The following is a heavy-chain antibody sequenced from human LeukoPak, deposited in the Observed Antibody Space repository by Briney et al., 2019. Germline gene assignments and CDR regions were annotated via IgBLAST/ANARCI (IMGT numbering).Heavy chain of an antibody. CDR1: GYTFTSYH. D-gene: IGHD3-10*01. J-gene: IGHJ6*02. CDR3: AKASTYYYGSGSYPDPYYYYGMDV. V-gene: IGHV1-46*01. CDR2: INPSGGST. Sequence: GASVTVSCKASGYTFTSYHIHWVRQAPGQGLEWMGIINPSGGSTSYAQKFQGRVTMTRDTSTSTVYMELSSLRSEDTAVYYCAKASTYYYGSGSYPDPYYYYGMDVWGQGTTVTVSS.